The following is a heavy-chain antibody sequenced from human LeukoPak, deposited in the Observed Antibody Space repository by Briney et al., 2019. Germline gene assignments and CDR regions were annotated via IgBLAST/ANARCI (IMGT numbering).Heavy chain of an antibody. V-gene: IGHV4-59*01. CDR1: GGSISSYY. D-gene: IGHD2-8*02. CDR2: IYYSGST. Sequence: PSETLSLTCTVSGGSISSYYWSWIRQPPGKGLEWIGYIYYSGSTNYNPSLKSRVTISVDTPKNQFSLKLSSVTAADTAVYYCARVGTDLASRFDPWGQGTLVTVSS. CDR3: ARVGTDLASRFDP. J-gene: IGHJ5*02.